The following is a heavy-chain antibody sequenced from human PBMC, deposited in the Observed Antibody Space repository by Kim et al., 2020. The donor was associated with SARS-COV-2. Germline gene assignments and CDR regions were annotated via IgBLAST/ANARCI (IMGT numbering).Heavy chain of an antibody. J-gene: IGHJ4*02. CDR1: GYSFTSYW. Sequence: GESLKISCKGSGYSFTSYWIGWVRQMPGKGLEWMGIIYPGDSDTRYSPSFQGQVTISADKSISTAYLQWSSLRASDTAMYYCARQDNYGSGSYYQPYYFDYWGQGTLVTVSS. CDR2: IYPGDSDT. V-gene: IGHV5-51*01. D-gene: IGHD3-10*01. CDR3: ARQDNYGSGSYYQPYYFDY.